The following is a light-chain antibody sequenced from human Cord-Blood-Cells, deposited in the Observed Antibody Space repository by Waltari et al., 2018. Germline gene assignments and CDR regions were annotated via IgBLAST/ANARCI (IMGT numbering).Light chain of an antibody. CDR1: QSVSSY. CDR2: DAS. V-gene: IGKV3-11*01. Sequence: EIVLTQSPATLSLYPGERATHSFRASQSVSSYLAWYQQKPGQAPRLLIYDASNRATGIPARFSGSGSGTDFTLTISSLEPEDFAVYYCQQRSNWPYTFGQGTKLEIK. J-gene: IGKJ2*01. CDR3: QQRSNWPYT.